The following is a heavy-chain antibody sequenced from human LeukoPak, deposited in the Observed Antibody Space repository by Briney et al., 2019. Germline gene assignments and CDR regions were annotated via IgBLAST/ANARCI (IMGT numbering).Heavy chain of an antibody. CDR1: GGSLSGYY. D-gene: IGHD2-15*01. Sequence: PSETLSLTCAVYGGSLSGYYWSWIRQPPGKGLEWIGEINHSGSTNYNPSLKSRVTISVDTSKNQFSLKLSSVTAADTAVYYCARSLRGYCSGCSFYSARAYNLFDPWGQGTLVTVSS. J-gene: IGHJ5*02. CDR3: ARSLRGYCSGCSFYSARAYNLFDP. V-gene: IGHV4-34*01. CDR2: INHSGST.